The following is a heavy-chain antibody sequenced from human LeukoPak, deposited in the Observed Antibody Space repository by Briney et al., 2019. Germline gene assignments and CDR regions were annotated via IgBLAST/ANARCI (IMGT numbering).Heavy chain of an antibody. CDR1: GYTFTTYA. CDR3: AREVEQWLVRDAFDI. CDR2: INTNTGNP. J-gene: IGHJ3*02. D-gene: IGHD6-19*01. V-gene: IGHV7-4-1*02. Sequence: ASVKVSCKASGYTFTTYAMNWVRQAPGQGLEWMGWINTNTGNPTYAQGFTGRFVFSLDTSVSTAYLQISSLKAEDTAVYYCAREVEQWLVRDAFDIWGQGTMVTVSS.